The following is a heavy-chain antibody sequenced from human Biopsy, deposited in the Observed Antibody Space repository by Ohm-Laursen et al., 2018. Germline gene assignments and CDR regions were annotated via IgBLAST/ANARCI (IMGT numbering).Heavy chain of an antibody. J-gene: IGHJ4*02. Sequence: SETLSLTCAVYGGSFTGYYWSWIRQPPGKGLEWIGEINHSGSTNYNPSLKSRVTISLDTPKNQLSLKLSSVTAADTAVYYCARESDSSGYYYRDYWGQGTLVTVSS. CDR1: GGSFTGYY. D-gene: IGHD3-22*01. CDR3: ARESDSSGYYYRDY. V-gene: IGHV4-34*01. CDR2: INHSGST.